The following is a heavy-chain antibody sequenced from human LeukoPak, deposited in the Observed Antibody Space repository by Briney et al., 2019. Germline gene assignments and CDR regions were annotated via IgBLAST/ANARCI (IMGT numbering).Heavy chain of an antibody. CDR1: GNSIITFW. Sequence: WGDLETSRWQPGNSIITFWHGWVRQMPGKGLEWLGINYPRDSDYRYRRSFQGQVTISADKSIITAYLHMSSLKASDNAIYYCARLDVYGGTPAAFDIWGQGTLVTVSS. J-gene: IGHJ3*02. CDR3: ARLDVYGGTPAAFDI. CDR2: NYPRDSDY. V-gene: IGHV5-51*01. D-gene: IGHD4-23*01.